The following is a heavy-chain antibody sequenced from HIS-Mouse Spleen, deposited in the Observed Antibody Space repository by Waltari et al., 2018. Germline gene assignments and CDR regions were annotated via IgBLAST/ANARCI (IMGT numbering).Heavy chain of an antibody. CDR2: ISWKSGSI. Sequence: EVQLVESGGGLVQPGRSLRLSCAASGFTFDDYAMHWVRQAPGKGLEWVSGISWKSGSIGYADSVKGRFTISRNNAKNSLYLQMNSLRAGDTALYYCAKDGRSLNYWGQGTLVTVSS. J-gene: IGHJ4*02. CDR1: GFTFDDYA. CDR3: AKDGRSLNY. V-gene: IGHV3-9*01.